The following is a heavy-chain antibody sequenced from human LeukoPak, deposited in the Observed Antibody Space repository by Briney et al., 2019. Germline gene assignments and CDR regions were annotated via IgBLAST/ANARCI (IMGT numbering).Heavy chain of an antibody. J-gene: IGHJ6*03. CDR1: GGSFSGYY. CDR2: INHSGRT. V-gene: IGHV4-34*01. Sequence: SETLSLTCAVYGGSFSGYYWSWIRQPPGKGLEWIGEINHSGRTNYNPSLKSRVTISVDTSKNQFSLKLSSVTAADTAVYYCARHPRYYYVDVWGKGTTVTVSS. D-gene: IGHD3-10*01. CDR3: ARHPRYYYVDV.